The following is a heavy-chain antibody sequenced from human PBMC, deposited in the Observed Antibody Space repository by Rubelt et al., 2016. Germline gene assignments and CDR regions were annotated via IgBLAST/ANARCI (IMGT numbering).Heavy chain of an antibody. V-gene: IGHV4-31*03. D-gene: IGHD2/OR15-2a*01. J-gene: IGHJ4*02. CDR2: TFYSGST. CDR3: ARDSGSRIFDY. CDR1: GGSISSGGYY. Sequence: QVQLQESGPGLVKPSQTLSLTCTVSGGSISSGGYYWSWIRQHPGKGLEGIGYTFYSGSTYCNPSLKSRFTISVATSKNQFSLKLSSVTAADTAVYYCARDSGSRIFDYWGQGTLVTVSS.